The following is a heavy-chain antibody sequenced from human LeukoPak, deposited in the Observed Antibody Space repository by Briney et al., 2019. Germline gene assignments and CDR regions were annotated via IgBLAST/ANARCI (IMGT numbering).Heavy chain of an antibody. J-gene: IGHJ3*02. CDR3: VIDEILSASFDI. V-gene: IGHV3-21*05. D-gene: IGHD2-8*02. CDR1: GFTFSSYS. CDR2: ISGSGTNI. Sequence: GGSLRLSCAASGFTFSSYSMNWVRQGPGKGLEWVSYISGSGTNIYYAESVKGRSTISRDNAKSTVYLHLNRLTAEDTALYYCVIDEILSASFDIWGQGTMVTVSS.